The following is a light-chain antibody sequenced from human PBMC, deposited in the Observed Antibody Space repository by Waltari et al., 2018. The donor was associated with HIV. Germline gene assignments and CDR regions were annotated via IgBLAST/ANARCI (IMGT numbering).Light chain of an antibody. V-gene: IGLV3-21*01. J-gene: IGLJ3*02. CDR2: DAS. CDR3: QVCDSTSDHPA. Sequence: YVMTQPSSLSVAPGETATISCGANNIGSQSVHWYQQRPGQAPVLVISDASVRPPEIPERCAGSNSGNTATLTVSGVEAGDEADYYCQVCDSTSDHPAFGGGTKLTVL. CDR1: NIGSQS.